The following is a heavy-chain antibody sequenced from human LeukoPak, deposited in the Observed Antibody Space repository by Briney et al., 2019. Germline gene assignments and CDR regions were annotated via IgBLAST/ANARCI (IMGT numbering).Heavy chain of an antibody. CDR3: ARDQGLTVSPYYYYYGMDV. Sequence: ETLSLTCSVSGGSISGYYWSWIRQPAGQGLEWIGRMDTSGSTDYNPSLKSRFTMSVDTSRNQLSLKLYPVTAADTAVYYCARDQGLTVSPYYYYYGMDVWGQGTTLTVSS. D-gene: IGHD4-17*01. CDR2: MDTSGST. V-gene: IGHV4-4*07. CDR1: GGSISGYY. J-gene: IGHJ6*02.